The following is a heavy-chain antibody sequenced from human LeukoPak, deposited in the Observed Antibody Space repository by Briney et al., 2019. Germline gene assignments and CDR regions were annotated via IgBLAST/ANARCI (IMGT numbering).Heavy chain of an antibody. CDR3: ARNEYETLDY. Sequence: PGGSLRLSCAASGFTFSSYAMSWVRQAPGKGLEWVSATVGNGGSTYYADSGKGRFTISRDNSKNTLYLQMNSLRADDTPLYYCARNEYETLDYWGQGTLVTVSS. V-gene: IGHV3-23*01. D-gene: IGHD2/OR15-2a*01. CDR1: GFTFSSYA. CDR2: TVGNGGST. J-gene: IGHJ4*02.